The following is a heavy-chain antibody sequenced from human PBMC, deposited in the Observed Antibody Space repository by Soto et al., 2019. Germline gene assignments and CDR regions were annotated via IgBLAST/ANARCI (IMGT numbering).Heavy chain of an antibody. D-gene: IGHD1-26*01. V-gene: IGHV4-34*01. CDR1: GGSFSGYY. Sequence: PETLSLTCAVYGGSFSGYYWSWIRQPPGKGLEWIGEINHSGSTNYNPSLKSRVTISVDTSKNQFSLKLSSVTAADTAVYYCARSVLTLGAFDYWGQGTLVTVSS. J-gene: IGHJ4*02. CDR3: ARSVLTLGAFDY. CDR2: INHSGST.